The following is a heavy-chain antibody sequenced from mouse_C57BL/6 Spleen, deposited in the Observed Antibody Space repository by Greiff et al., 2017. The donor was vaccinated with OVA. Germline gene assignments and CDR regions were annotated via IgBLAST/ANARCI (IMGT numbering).Heavy chain of an antibody. CDR1: GYTFTDYE. Sequence: QVQLQQSGAELVRPGASVTLSCKASGYTFTDYEMHWVKQTPVHGLEWIGAIDPETGGTAYNQKFTGKAILTADKSSSTAYMELRSLTAEDSAVYYCTRRGIFAYWGQGTLVTVSA. CDR2: IDPETGGT. V-gene: IGHV1-15*01. J-gene: IGHJ3*01. CDR3: TRRGIFAY.